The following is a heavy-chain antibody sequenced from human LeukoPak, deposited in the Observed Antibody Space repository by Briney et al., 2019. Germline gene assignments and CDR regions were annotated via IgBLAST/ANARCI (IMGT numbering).Heavy chain of an antibody. CDR3: ARDEKAVAAYYYYYYMDV. J-gene: IGHJ6*03. Sequence: ASVKVSCKASGYTFTGYYMHWVRQAPGQGLEWMGWINPNSGGTNYAQKFQGRVTMTRDTSISTAYMELSRLRSDDTAVYYCARDEKAVAAYYYYYYMDVWGKGTTVTISS. CDR1: GYTFTGYY. V-gene: IGHV1-2*02. D-gene: IGHD6-19*01. CDR2: INPNSGGT.